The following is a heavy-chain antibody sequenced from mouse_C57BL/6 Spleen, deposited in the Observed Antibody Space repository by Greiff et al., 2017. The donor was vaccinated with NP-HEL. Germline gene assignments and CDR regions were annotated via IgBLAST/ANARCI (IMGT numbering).Heavy chain of an antibody. CDR1: GYTFTSYW. CDR2: IYPSDSET. J-gene: IGHJ4*01. D-gene: IGHD2-4*01. Sequence: QVQLQQPGAALVRPGSSVKLSCKASGYTFTSYWMDWVKQRPGQGLEWIGNIYPSDSETHYNQKFKDKATLTVDKSSSTAYMQLSSLTSEDSAVYYCARAYDYGDYYAMDYWGQGTAVTVSS. V-gene: IGHV1-61*01. CDR3: ARAYDYGDYYAMDY.